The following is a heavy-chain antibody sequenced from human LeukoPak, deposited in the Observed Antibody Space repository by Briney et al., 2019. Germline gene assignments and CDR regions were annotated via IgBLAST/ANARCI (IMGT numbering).Heavy chain of an antibody. D-gene: IGHD4-23*01. J-gene: IGHJ3*02. Sequence: PSETLSLTCTVSSGSISSSDYYWGWIRQPPGKGLEWFGSVSYSGSGYYNPSLKSRAIISVDTSKNQFSLKLSSVTAADTAVYYCARDQRSSWAMVVTPDGSDAFDIWGQGTMVTVSS. CDR1: SGSISSSDYY. CDR2: VSYSGSG. V-gene: IGHV4-39*07. CDR3: ARDQRSSWAMVVTPDGSDAFDI.